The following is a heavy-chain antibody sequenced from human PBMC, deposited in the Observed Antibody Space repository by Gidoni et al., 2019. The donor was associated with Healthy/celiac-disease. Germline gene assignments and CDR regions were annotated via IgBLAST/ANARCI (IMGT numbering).Heavy chain of an antibody. CDR3: ARDLLCFGDEVYYYGMDV. Sequence: EVQLVESGGGLVQPGGSLRRYCAASGFTVRRYEMNWVRQAPGKGLECVSYISRRGSTIYYAASVNGRFPISRDHAKTSLYLQMNSLRAEDPAVYYCARDLLCFGDEVYYYGMDVWGQGTTVTVSS. V-gene: IGHV3-48*03. D-gene: IGHD3-10*01. J-gene: IGHJ6*02. CDR2: ISRRGSTI. CDR1: GFTVRRYE.